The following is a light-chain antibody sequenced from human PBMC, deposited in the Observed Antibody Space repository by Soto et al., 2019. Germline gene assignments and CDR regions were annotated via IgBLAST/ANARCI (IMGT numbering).Light chain of an antibody. J-gene: IGKJ1*01. CDR1: QSVSSSY. CDR2: GAS. V-gene: IGKV3-20*01. CDR3: QQYGSSPTWT. Sequence: EIVLTQSPGTLSLSPGERATLSCRASQSVSSSYLAWYQQKPGHAPRLLIYGASSRATGIPDGFSGSGSGTDFTLTISRMAPADFAVDYCQQYGSSPTWTFGQGTKVEIK.